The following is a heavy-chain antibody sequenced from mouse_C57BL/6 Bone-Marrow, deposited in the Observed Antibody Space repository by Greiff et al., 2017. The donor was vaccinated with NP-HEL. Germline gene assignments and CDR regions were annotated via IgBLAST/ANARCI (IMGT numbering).Heavy chain of an antibody. V-gene: IGHV3-6*01. CDR3: ARASYPYFDY. CDR2: ISYDGSN. D-gene: IGHD6-5*01. CDR1: GYSITSGYY. J-gene: IGHJ2*01. Sequence: VQLKESGPGLVKPSQSLSLTCSVTGYSITSGYYWNWIRQFPGNKLEWMGYISYDGSNNYNPSLKNRISITRDTSKNQFFLKLNSVTTEDTATYYFARASYPYFDYWGQGTTLTVSS.